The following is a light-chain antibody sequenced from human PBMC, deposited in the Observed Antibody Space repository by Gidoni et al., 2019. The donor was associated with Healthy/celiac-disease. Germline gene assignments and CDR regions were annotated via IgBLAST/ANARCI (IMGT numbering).Light chain of an antibody. CDR3: QQYDNLPRFT. CDR2: DAS. Sequence: DIQMTQSLSSLSASVGDRVTITCQASQDISNYLNWYQQKPGKAPKLLIYDASNLETGGPSRFSGSGSGTDVTFTISSLQPEDIATYYCQQYDNLPRFTFGPGTKVDIK. CDR1: QDISNY. J-gene: IGKJ3*01. V-gene: IGKV1-33*01.